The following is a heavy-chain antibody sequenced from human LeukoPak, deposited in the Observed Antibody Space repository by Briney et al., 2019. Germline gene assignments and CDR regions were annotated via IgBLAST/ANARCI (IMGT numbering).Heavy chain of an antibody. J-gene: IGHJ5*02. V-gene: IGHV3-48*01. CDR3: ARDSVSAAAAP. CDR1: GFTFSSYS. D-gene: IGHD6-13*01. CDR2: ISSSSSTI. Sequence: GGSLRLSCAASGFTFSSYSMNWVRQAPGKGLEWVSYISSSSSTIYYADSVKGRFTISRDNAKNSLYLQMNSLRAEDTAVCYCARDSVSAAAAPWGQGTLVTVSS.